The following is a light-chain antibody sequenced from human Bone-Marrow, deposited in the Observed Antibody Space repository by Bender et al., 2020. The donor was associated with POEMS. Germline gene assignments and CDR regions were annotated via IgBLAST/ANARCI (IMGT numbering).Light chain of an antibody. J-gene: IGLJ2*01. CDR3: CSYAGRGTMI. CDR1: GSNIGGYP. V-gene: IGLV1-44*01. Sequence: QSVLTQPPSASRTPGQRVTISCSGSGSNIGGYPVNWYQQLPGTAPRLLIYTNNERPSGVSNRFSGSKSGNTASLTISGLRAEDEADYYCCSYAGRGTMIFGGGTRLTVL. CDR2: TNN.